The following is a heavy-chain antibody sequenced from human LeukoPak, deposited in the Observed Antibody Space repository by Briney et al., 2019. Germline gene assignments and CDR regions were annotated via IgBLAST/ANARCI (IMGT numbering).Heavy chain of an antibody. CDR1: GFTFSSYS. V-gene: IGHV3-48*01. CDR2: ITSSSSTI. CDR3: ARGLYGSGKYYFDY. J-gene: IGHJ4*02. D-gene: IGHD3-10*01. Sequence: PGGSLRLSCAASGFTFSSYSMNWVRQAPGKGLEWVSYITSSSSTIYYADSVKGRFTISRDNAKNSLYVQMNSLRAEDTAVYYCARGLYGSGKYYFDYWGQGTLVTVSS.